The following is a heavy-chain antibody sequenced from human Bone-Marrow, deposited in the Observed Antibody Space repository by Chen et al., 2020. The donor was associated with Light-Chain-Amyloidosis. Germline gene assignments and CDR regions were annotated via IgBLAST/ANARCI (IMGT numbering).Heavy chain of an antibody. CDR2: ASYDSNTK. J-gene: IGHJ6*02. D-gene: IGHD5-12*01. V-gene: IGHV3-30*18. CDR1: SFGFSSYA. Sequence: QVQLVESGGGVVQPGRSLRLSCVASSFGFSSYAMYWVRQAPGKGLEWVASASYDSNTKYYADSVKGRFTISRDNSKDTLFLQMNSLGREDTAVYYWLKGVATWIKPYGMDVWGQGTTVTVSS. CDR3: LKGVATWIKPYGMDV.